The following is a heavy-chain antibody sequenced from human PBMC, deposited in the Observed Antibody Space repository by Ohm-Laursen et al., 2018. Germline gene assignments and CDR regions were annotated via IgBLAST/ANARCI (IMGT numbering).Heavy chain of an antibody. CDR3: AKVGTYGFDH. Sequence: SLRLSCAASGFTFSSYAMSWVRQAPGKGLEWVSAISGSGGSTYYADSVKGRFTVSRDNSKNTLHLQMNSLRAEDTAVYYCAKVGTYGFDHWGQGTLVTVSS. D-gene: IGHD3-10*01. CDR2: ISGSGGST. CDR1: GFTFSSYA. J-gene: IGHJ4*02. V-gene: IGHV3-23*01.